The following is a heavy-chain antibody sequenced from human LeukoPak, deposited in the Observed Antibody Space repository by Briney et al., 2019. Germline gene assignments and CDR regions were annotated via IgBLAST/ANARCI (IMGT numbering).Heavy chain of an antibody. J-gene: IGHJ4*02. CDR2: IRSSSSTL. V-gene: IGHV3-48*04. Sequence: GGSLRLSCATSGFSFSDYSMNWVRQAPGKGLEWVSYIRSSSSTLYYADSVKGRFTISRDNAKNSLYLQMNSLRAEDTAVYYCARGLMGGFDYWGQGTLVTVSS. D-gene: IGHD2-8*01. CDR3: ARGLMGGFDY. CDR1: GFSFSDYS.